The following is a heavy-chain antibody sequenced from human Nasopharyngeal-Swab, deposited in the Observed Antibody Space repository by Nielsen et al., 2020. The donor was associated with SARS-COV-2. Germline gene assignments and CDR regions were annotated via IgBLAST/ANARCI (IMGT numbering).Heavy chain of an antibody. CDR2: LYSSGSI. CDR1: GGSISSYY. V-gene: IGHV4-59*13. Sequence: GSLRLSCTVSGGSISSYYWSWIRQPPGKGLEWIGYLYSSGSIKYNPSLKSRVTISVDTSKNQFSLNLRSVTAADTAVYYCARGSCSGGSCSPYTWFDPWGQGTLVTVSS. J-gene: IGHJ5*02. CDR3: ARGSCSGGSCSPYTWFDP. D-gene: IGHD2-15*01.